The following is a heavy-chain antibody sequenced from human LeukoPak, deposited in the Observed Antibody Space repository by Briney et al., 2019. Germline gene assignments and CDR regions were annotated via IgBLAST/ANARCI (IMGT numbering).Heavy chain of an antibody. V-gene: IGHV4-39*01. CDR3: ARRSRSGFFDY. Sequence: PSETLSLTCAVSGGSINSNTYYWGWIRQPPGKGLEWIGSVYSSGSAYYNPSLKSRVAISADTSKNQFSLRLSSVTAPDTAVYYCARRSRSGFFDYWGQGTLATVSS. CDR1: GGSINSNTYY. D-gene: IGHD3-10*01. J-gene: IGHJ4*02. CDR2: VYSSGSA.